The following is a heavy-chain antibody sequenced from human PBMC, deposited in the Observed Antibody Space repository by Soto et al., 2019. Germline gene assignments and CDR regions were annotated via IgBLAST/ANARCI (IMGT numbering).Heavy chain of an antibody. V-gene: IGHV1-18*01. CDR1: GYTFITYG. CDR3: ARGQCGDLDY. CDR2: ISAYNGNT. J-gene: IGHJ4*02. D-gene: IGHD3-10*01. Sequence: VQLVQSGAEVKKPGASVKVSCKASGYTFITYGFTWVRQAPGQGLEWMGWISAYNGNTKYAQKFQGRVTMTTDTSTSTAYLELRSLRSDDTAVYYCARGQCGDLDYWGQGTLVTVSS.